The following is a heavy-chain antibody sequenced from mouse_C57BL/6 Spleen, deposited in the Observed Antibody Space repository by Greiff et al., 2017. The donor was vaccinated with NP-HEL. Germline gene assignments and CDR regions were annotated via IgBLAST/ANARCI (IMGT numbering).Heavy chain of an antibody. CDR2: ISSGGSYT. Sequence: EVQGVESGGDLVKPGGSLKLSCAASGFTFSSYGMSWVRQTPDKRLEWVATISSGGSYTYYPDSVKGRFTISRDNAKNTLYLQMSSLKSEDTAMYYCARHPGTGHYYAMDYWGQGTSVTVSS. CDR3: ARHPGTGHYYAMDY. J-gene: IGHJ4*01. CDR1: GFTFSSYG. D-gene: IGHD4-1*01. V-gene: IGHV5-6*01.